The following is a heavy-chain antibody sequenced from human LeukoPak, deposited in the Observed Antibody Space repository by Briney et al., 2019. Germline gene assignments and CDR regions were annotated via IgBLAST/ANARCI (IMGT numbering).Heavy chain of an antibody. CDR1: GYSFTSYW. CDR2: INPGDSDT. CDR3: ARHSYSSGWYRRYYYYMDV. D-gene: IGHD6-19*01. V-gene: IGHV5-51*01. J-gene: IGHJ6*03. Sequence: GESLKISCKGSGYSFTSYWIGWVRQMPGKGLEWMGIINPGDSDTRYSPSFQGQVTISADKSISTAYLQWSSLKASDTAMYYCARHSYSSGWYRRYYYYMDVWGKGTTLTVSS.